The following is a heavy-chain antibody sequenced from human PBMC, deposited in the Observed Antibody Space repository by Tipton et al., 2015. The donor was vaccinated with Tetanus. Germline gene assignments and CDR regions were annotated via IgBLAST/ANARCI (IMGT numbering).Heavy chain of an antibody. CDR1: GGSISSDGAY. D-gene: IGHD3-10*01. CDR3: AGDRGVRGGYYYYHGMDV. J-gene: IGHJ6*02. CDR2: ISNSGST. V-gene: IGHV4-31*03. Sequence: TLSPTCTVSGGSISSDGAYWSWIRQHPGEGLEWIGYISNSGSTYYNPSLKSRVTISVDTSQKQISLKVNSVTAADTAVYYCAGDRGVRGGYYYYHGMDVWGQGTTVTVSS.